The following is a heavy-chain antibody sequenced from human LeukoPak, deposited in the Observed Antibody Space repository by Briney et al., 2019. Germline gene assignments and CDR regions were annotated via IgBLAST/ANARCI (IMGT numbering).Heavy chain of an antibody. J-gene: IGHJ3*01. D-gene: IGHD3-22*01. V-gene: IGHV4-61*02. CDR3: ARADRSGYFGNVVAFDV. CDR2: IHISGST. CDR1: GGSINSNSYS. Sequence: SQTLSLTYTVSGGSINSNSYSWTWIRQPAGKGLEWIGRIHISGSTDYTPSLRSRVTISVDTSKNQFSLKLSSVTAADTAVYYCARADRSGYFGNVVAFDVWGQGTMVTVSS.